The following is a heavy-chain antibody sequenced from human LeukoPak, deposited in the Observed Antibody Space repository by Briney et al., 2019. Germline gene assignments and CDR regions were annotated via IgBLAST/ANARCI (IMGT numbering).Heavy chain of an antibody. CDR3: AREPVVEWLRFQDNYYYYGMDV. CDR2: IYHSGST. V-gene: IGHV4-38-2*02. J-gene: IGHJ6*02. CDR1: GYSISSGYY. D-gene: IGHD5-12*01. Sequence: SETLSLTCTVSGYSISSGYYWGWIRQPPGKGLEWIGSIYHSGSTYYNPSLKSRVTISVDTSKNQFSLKLSSVTAADTAVYYCAREPVVEWLRFQDNYYYYGMDVWGQGTTVTVSS.